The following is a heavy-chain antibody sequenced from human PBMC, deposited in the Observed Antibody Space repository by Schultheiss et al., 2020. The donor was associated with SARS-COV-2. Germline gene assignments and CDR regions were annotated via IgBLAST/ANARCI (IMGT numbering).Heavy chain of an antibody. J-gene: IGHJ4*02. V-gene: IGHV1-69*13. CDR1: GGTFSSYA. CDR3: ARVGQTGTNPFGFDY. Sequence: SVKVSCKASGGTFSSYAISWVRQAPGQGLQWMGGIIPIFGTANYAQKFQGRVTITADESTSTAYMELSSLRSEDTAVYYCARVGQTGTNPFGFDYWGQGTLVTVSS. CDR2: IIPIFGTA. D-gene: IGHD1-7*01.